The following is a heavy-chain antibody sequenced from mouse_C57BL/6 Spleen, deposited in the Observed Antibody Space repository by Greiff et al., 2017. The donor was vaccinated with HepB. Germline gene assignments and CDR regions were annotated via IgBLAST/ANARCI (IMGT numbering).Heavy chain of an antibody. CDR1: GYTFTDYE. CDR3: TRGYGSSYDAMDY. D-gene: IGHD1-1*01. J-gene: IGHJ4*01. V-gene: IGHV1-15*01. Sequence: QVQLKQSGAELVRPGASVTLSCKASGYTFTDYEMHWVKQTPVHGLEWIGAIDPEPGGTAYNQKFKGKAILTADKSSSTAYMELRSLTSEDSAVYYCTRGYGSSYDAMDYWGQGTSVTVSS. CDR2: IDPEPGGT.